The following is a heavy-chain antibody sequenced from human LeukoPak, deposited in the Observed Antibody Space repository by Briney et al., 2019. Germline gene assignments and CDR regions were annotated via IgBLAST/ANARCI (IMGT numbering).Heavy chain of an antibody. CDR2: IIPIFGTA. Sequence: SVKVSCKASGGTFSSYAISWVRQAPGQGLEWMGGIIPIFGTANYAQKFQGRVTITADKSTSTAYMELSSLRSEDTAVYYCARVGCSGGSCYGISFEYWGQGTLVTVSS. J-gene: IGHJ4*02. D-gene: IGHD2-15*01. CDR1: GGTFSSYA. V-gene: IGHV1-69*06. CDR3: ARVGCSGGSCYGISFEY.